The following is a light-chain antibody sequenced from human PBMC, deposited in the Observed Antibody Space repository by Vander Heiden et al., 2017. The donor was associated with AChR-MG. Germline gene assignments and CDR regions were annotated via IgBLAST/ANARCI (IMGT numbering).Light chain of an antibody. Sequence: QSALTQPASMSGSPGQSITISCTGTSSDVGGYNSVSWYQQHPGKAPKLMIYDVSNRPSGVSNRFSGSKSGNTASLTISGLQAEDEADYYCSSYTSTSAVIFGGGTKLIVL. V-gene: IGLV2-14*03. CDR1: SSDVGGYNS. CDR2: DVS. CDR3: SSYTSTSAVI. J-gene: IGLJ2*01.